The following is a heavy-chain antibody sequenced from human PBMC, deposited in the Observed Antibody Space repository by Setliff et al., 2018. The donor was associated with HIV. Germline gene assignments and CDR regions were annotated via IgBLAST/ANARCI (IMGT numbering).Heavy chain of an antibody. J-gene: IGHJ4*02. CDR1: GGSFSGYY. V-gene: IGHV4-34*01. CDR2: INHSGST. Sequence: LSLTCAVYGGSFSGYYWSWIRQPPGKGLEWIGEINHSGSTNYNPSLKSRVAISVDTSKNQFSVKLSSVTAADTAVYYCARGRHYSSSAPFAIDFWGRGMLVTVSS. CDR3: ARGRHYSSSAPFAIDF. D-gene: IGHD6-6*01.